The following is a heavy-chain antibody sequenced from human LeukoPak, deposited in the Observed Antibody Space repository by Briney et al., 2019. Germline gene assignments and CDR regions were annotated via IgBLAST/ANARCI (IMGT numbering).Heavy chain of an antibody. J-gene: IGHJ4*02. V-gene: IGHV3-48*04. CDR1: GFTFSSYA. D-gene: IGHD5-24*01. CDR3: ARDRDGYNSSPFEY. Sequence: GGSLRLSCTASGFTFSSYAMTWVRQAPGKGLEWVSYISSSSSSMYYADSVKGRFTISRDNAKNSLYLQMNSLRVEDTAVYYCARDRDGYNSSPFEYWGQGTLVTVSS. CDR2: ISSSSSSM.